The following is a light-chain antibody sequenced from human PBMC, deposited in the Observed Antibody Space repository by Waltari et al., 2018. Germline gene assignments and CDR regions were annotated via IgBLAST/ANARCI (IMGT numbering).Light chain of an antibody. CDR1: PSVTSY. CDR2: DAS. Sequence: EIVLTQSPATLSLSPGERATLSCRASPSVTSYLAWYQPKPGQAPSLLIYDASNRPPGIPARFSGSGSGTDFTLTISSLEPEDFAVYYCQQRSNWPLTFGGGTKVEIK. V-gene: IGKV3-11*01. CDR3: QQRSNWPLT. J-gene: IGKJ4*01.